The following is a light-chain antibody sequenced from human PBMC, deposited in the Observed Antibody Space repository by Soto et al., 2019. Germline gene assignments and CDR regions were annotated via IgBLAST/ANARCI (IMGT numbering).Light chain of an antibody. Sequence: QPSLTQPAPVSRSPGQTITISCTGTSSDVGGYKYVSWYQQHPGKARKLIIYEVSNRPSGVSNRSSRSKSGNTASLTISGLQAEDEADYYCSSYTSSSTEVFGTGTKVTVL. J-gene: IGLJ1*01. V-gene: IGLV2-14*01. CDR1: SSDVGGYKY. CDR3: SSYTSSSTEV. CDR2: EVS.